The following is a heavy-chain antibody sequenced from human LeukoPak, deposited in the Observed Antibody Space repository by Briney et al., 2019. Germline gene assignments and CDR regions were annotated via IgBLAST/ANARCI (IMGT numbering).Heavy chain of an antibody. V-gene: IGHV3-11*04. CDR1: GFTFSDYY. CDR3: ARALNDAFDI. CDR2: ISNSGGGT. J-gene: IGHJ3*02. Sequence: GGSLRLSCAASGFTFSDYYMGWIRQAPGKGLEWVSYISNSGGGTYYPDSVKGRFTISRDNAKNSLYLQVNSLRAEDTAVYYCARALNDAFDIWGQGTMVTVSS.